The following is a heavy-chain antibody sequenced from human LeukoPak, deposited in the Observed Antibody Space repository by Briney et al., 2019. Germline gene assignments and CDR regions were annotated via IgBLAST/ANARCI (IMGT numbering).Heavy chain of an antibody. V-gene: IGHV3-30*02. CDR3: AKESDSGYHSEGPRN. J-gene: IGHJ4*02. D-gene: IGHD5-12*01. Sequence: GGSLRLSCAASGFVLSDYGMHWVRQAPGKGLEWVAFVRNDGSNEYYVGSVKGRFTISRDKSKNTLYLQMNSPRVEDTAVYSCAKESDSGYHSEGPRNWGLGTLVTVSS. CDR1: GFVLSDYG. CDR2: VRNDGSNE.